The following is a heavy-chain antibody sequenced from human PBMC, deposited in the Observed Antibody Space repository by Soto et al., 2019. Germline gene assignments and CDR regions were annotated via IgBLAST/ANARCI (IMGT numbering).Heavy chain of an antibody. Sequence: QVQLVESGGGVVQPGRSLRLSCAASGFTFTSNGMHWVRQAPGKGLEWVAVISFDGSNKYYADSVKGRFTISRDNSKNTLFLQMNSLRAEDTAVFHCAKGRYYDLYGLDVWGQGTTVTVSS. CDR3: AKGRYYDLYGLDV. CDR2: ISFDGSNK. CDR1: GFTFTSNG. J-gene: IGHJ6*01. D-gene: IGHD3-22*01. V-gene: IGHV3-30*18.